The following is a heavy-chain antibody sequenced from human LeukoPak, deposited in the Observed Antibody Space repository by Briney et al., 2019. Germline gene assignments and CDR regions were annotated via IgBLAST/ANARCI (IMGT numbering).Heavy chain of an antibody. V-gene: IGHV1-69*05. J-gene: IGHJ3*02. CDR2: IIPIFGTA. Sequence: ASVKVSCKASGGTFSSYAISWVRQAPGQGLEWMGRIIPIFGTANYAQKFQGRVTITTDESTSTAYMELSSLRSEDTAVYYCARASGGSYYGAFDIWGQGTMVTVSS. CDR1: GGTFSSYA. CDR3: ARASGGSYYGAFDI. D-gene: IGHD1-26*01.